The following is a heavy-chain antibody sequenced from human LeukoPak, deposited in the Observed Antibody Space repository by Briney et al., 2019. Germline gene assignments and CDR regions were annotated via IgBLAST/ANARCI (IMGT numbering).Heavy chain of an antibody. CDR3: TRPYCSSTSCYAWNY. D-gene: IGHD2-2*01. V-gene: IGHV3-73*01. CDR1: GLTFSGSA. CDR2: IRSKANSYAT. Sequence: PGGSLRLSCAASGLTFSGSAMHWVRQASGKGLEWVGRIRSKANSYATAYAASVKGRFTISRDDSKNTAYLQMNSLKTEDTAVYYCTRPYCSSTSCYAWNYWGQGTLVTVSS. J-gene: IGHJ4*02.